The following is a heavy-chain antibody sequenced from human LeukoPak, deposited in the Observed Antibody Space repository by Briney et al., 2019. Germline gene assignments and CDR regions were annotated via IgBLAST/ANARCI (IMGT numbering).Heavy chain of an antibody. Sequence: PSETLSLTCTVSGGSISSYYWSWIRQPPGKGLEWIGYIYYSGSTNYNPSLKSRVTISVDTSKNQFSLKLSSVTAADTAVYYCARHCSSTSCSLDGMDVWGQGTTVTVSS. CDR2: IYYSGST. V-gene: IGHV4-59*08. CDR1: GGSISSYY. J-gene: IGHJ6*02. CDR3: ARHCSSTSCSLDGMDV. D-gene: IGHD2-2*01.